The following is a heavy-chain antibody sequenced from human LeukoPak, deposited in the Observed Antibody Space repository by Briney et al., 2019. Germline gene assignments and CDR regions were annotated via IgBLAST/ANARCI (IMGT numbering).Heavy chain of an antibody. V-gene: IGHV4-34*01. CDR1: GGSFSGYY. J-gene: IGHJ6*02. Sequence: SETLSLTCAVYGGSFSGYYWSWIRQPPGKGLEWMGELNHSGSTNYNPSLKSRVTVSVDTSKNQFSLKLSSVTAADTAVYYCHQYCGGDCPLYYYYGMDVWGQGTTVTVSS. CDR2: LNHSGST. CDR3: HQYCGGDCPLYYYYGMDV. D-gene: IGHD2-21*02.